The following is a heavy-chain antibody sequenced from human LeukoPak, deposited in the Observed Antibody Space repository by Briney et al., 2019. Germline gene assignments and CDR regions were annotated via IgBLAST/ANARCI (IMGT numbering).Heavy chain of an antibody. CDR2: LWYDGDTE. J-gene: IGHJ3*01. V-gene: IGHV3-33*08. CDR1: GFTVSANY. D-gene: IGHD3-10*01. CDR3: ARDLGVRVTDDRRDAVDV. Sequence: GGSLRLSCAASGFTVSANYMSWVRQAPGKGLEWVAILWYDGDTEYYADSVKGRFTLSRDSSRNTLYLQMNSLRAEDTAFYYCARDLGVRVTDDRRDAVDVWGQGTMVSVSP.